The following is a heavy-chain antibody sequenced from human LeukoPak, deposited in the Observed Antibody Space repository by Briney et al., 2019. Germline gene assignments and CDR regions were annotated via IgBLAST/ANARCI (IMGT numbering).Heavy chain of an antibody. J-gene: IGHJ4*02. CDR3: AKGLNDYTQKYYFDY. Sequence: PGGSLRLSCAASGFTFSDYYMSWIRQAPGKGLEWVSYISSSGSTIYYADSVKGRFTISRDNAKNSLYLQMNSLRAEDTAVYYCAKGLNDYTQKYYFDYWGQGTLVTVSS. V-gene: IGHV3-11*01. CDR1: GFTFSDYY. D-gene: IGHD4-11*01. CDR2: ISSSGSTI.